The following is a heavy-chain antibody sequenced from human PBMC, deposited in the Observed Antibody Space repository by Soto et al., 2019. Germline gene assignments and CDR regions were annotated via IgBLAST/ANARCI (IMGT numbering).Heavy chain of an antibody. D-gene: IGHD7-27*01. CDR3: GLEPTGTGGFDY. Sequence: ASVKVSCKASGHTFTGHHMLWVRQAPGQGLEWMGLIDLDIGDTKYAQKFQGRVTSTSDTSITTAYMEMRGLRSDDTAVYFCGLEPTGTGGFDYWGQGTLVTVSS. J-gene: IGHJ4*02. V-gene: IGHV1-2*02. CDR1: GHTFTGHH. CDR2: IDLDIGDT.